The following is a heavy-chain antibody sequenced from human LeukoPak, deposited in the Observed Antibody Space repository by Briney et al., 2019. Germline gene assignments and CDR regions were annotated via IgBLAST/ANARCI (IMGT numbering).Heavy chain of an antibody. D-gene: IGHD5-12*01. Sequence: GGSLRLSCAASGFTFSSYAMSWVRQAPGKGLDWVSTISANGGSTYYAASVKGRFTISRDNSQSTLYLQMNSLSAGDTAVYYCARDHLVAPHTAGDYFDYWGQGTLVTVSS. CDR1: GFTFSSYA. V-gene: IGHV3-23*01. CDR3: ARDHLVAPHTAGDYFDY. CDR2: ISANGGST. J-gene: IGHJ4*02.